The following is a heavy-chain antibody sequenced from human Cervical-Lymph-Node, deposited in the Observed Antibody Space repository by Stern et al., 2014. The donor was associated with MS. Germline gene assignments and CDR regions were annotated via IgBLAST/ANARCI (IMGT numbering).Heavy chain of an antibody. CDR2: IWYDGSNK. CDR3: ARDSSKGGSNY. CDR1: GFTFSSYG. D-gene: IGHD2-2*01. J-gene: IGHJ4*02. Sequence: MQLVESGGGVVQAGRSLRLACAASGFTFSSYGMHWVRQAPDKGLGGVAVIWYDGSNKYYTDSVKGRFTISRDNSKNTLYLQMNSLRAEDTAVYYCARDSSKGGSNYWGQGTLVTVSS. V-gene: IGHV3-33*01.